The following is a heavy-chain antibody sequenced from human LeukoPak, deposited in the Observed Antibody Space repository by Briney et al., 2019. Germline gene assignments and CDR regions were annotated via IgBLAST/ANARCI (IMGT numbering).Heavy chain of an antibody. CDR2: IYYSGST. J-gene: IGHJ4*02. CDR1: GGSISSGDYY. V-gene: IGHV4-30-4*01. D-gene: IGHD2-21*02. Sequence: SQTLSLTCTVSGGSISSGDYYWSWIRQPPGKGLEWIGYIYYSGSTYYNPSLKSRVTISVDTSKNQFSLKLSSVTAADTAVYYCARGAEEGGGDLSRIDYWGQGTLVTVSS. CDR3: ARGAEEGGGDLSRIDY.